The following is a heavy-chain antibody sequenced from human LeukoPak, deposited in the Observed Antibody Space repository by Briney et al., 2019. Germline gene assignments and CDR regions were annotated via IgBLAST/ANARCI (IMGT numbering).Heavy chain of an antibody. D-gene: IGHD3-9*01. CDR1: GFTFSSYS. Sequence: GGSLRLSCAASGFTFSSYSMNWVRQAPGKGLEWVSSISSSSSYIYYADSVKGRFTISRDTAKNSLYLQMNSLRAEDTAVYYCARDHPDYDILTGPGNGMDVWGQGTTVTVSS. J-gene: IGHJ6*02. CDR2: ISSSSSYI. V-gene: IGHV3-21*01. CDR3: ARDHPDYDILTGPGNGMDV.